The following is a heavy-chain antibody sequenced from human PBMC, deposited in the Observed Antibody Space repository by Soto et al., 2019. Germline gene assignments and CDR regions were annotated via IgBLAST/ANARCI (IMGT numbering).Heavy chain of an antibody. V-gene: IGHV4-39*01. Sequence: PSETLSLTCTVSGGSISSGGYYWSWIRQPPGKGLEWIGSINHTGNANYNPSLKSRVTISVDTSKNQFSLKLTSVTAADAALYYCARDFFDSSDYTTNWFDPWGQGTLVTVSS. CDR1: GGSISSGGYY. J-gene: IGHJ5*02. D-gene: IGHD3-22*01. CDR2: INHTGNA. CDR3: ARDFFDSSDYTTNWFDP.